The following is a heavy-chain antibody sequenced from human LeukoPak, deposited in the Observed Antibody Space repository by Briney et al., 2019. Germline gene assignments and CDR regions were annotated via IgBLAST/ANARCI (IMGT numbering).Heavy chain of an antibody. CDR1: GFPFSSYS. Sequence: GGSLELSCAASGFPFSSYSMNWGRQAPGKGVEWVSSISSSSSYIYYADSGKGRFTISRANANNSLYLQMNSLRAEDTAVYYCARYLRYCSGGSCKGFDYWGQGTLVTVSS. D-gene: IGHD2-15*01. V-gene: IGHV3-21*01. CDR2: ISSSSSYI. CDR3: ARYLRYCSGGSCKGFDY. J-gene: IGHJ4*02.